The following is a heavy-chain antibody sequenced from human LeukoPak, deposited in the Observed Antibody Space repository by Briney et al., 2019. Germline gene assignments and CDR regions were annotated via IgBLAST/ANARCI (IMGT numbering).Heavy chain of an antibody. V-gene: IGHV1-46*01. D-gene: IGHD3-22*01. J-gene: IGHJ4*02. CDR3: ARPLNCYDSSGYYNY. CDR1: GYTFTSYY. Sequence: ASVKVSCKASGYTFTSYYMHWVRQAPGQGLEWMGIINPSDGSTSYPQKFQGRVTMTRDTSTTTVYMELSGLRSEDTAVYYCARPLNCYDSSGYYNYWGQGTLVTVSS. CDR2: INPSDGST.